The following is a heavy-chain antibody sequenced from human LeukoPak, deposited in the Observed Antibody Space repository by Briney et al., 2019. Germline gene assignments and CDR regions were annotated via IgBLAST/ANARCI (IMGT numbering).Heavy chain of an antibody. CDR3: ARDFCPVAWGGQDAFDI. CDR2: IYYSGST. V-gene: IGHV4-39*07. J-gene: IGHJ3*02. Sequence: SETLSLTCTVSGGSISSSSYYWGWIRQPPGKGLEWIGSIYYSGSTHYNPSLKSRVTISVDTSKNHFSLRLSSVTAADTAVYYCARDFCPVAWGGQDAFDIWGQGTMVTVSS. D-gene: IGHD7-27*01. CDR1: GGSISSSSYY.